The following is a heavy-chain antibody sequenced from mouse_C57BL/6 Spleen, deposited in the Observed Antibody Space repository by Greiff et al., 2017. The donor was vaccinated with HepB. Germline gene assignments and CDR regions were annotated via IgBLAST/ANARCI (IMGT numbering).Heavy chain of an antibody. CDR3: ARTGTGWYFDV. D-gene: IGHD3-3*01. J-gene: IGHJ1*03. CDR2: IYPSDSET. Sequence: QVQLQQSGAELVRPGSSVKLSCKASGYTFTSYWMDWVKQRPGQGLEWIGNIYPSDSETHYNQKFKDKATLTVDKSSSTAYMQLSSLTSEDSAVYYCARTGTGWYFDVWGTGTTVTVSS. V-gene: IGHV1-61*01. CDR1: GYTFTSYW.